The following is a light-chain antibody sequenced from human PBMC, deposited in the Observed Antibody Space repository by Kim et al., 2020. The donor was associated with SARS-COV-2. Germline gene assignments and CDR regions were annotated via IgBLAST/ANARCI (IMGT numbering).Light chain of an antibody. CDR1: SSNIGSNT. Sequence: GQGVTITCTGGSSNIGSNTVNWYQQRPGTAPKLLIYSNNQRPSGVPDRVSGSKSGTSASLAISGLQSEDEADYYCAAWGDSLNGYVFGTGTKVTVL. V-gene: IGLV1-44*01. CDR2: SNN. J-gene: IGLJ1*01. CDR3: AAWGDSLNGYV.